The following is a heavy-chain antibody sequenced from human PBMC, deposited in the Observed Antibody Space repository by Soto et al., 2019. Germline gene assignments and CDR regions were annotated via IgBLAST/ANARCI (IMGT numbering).Heavy chain of an antibody. Sequence: LXLTCTVSEGSIIRGVYYWIWIRQHPGKGLEWIGYINYSGRTNYNPSLKSRVTMSLDTSKNQFSLKLRSVTTADTALFYCVRYAGSSWFDSWGQGILGTVS. CDR1: EGSIIRGVYY. CDR2: INYSGRT. J-gene: IGHJ5*01. V-gene: IGHV4-61*08. CDR3: VRYAGSSWFDS. D-gene: IGHD2-2*01.